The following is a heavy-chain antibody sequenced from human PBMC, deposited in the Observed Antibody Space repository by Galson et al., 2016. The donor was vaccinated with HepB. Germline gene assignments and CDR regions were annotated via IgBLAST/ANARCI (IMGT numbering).Heavy chain of an antibody. Sequence: SLRLSCAASGFPFDEYALHWVRQAPGKGLGWVSGISWNSGTIVYADSVKGRFTISRDNAKSSLYLQMSSLTSEDTALYFCTRTAGGYYYGLDVWGQGTTVTVSS. J-gene: IGHJ6*02. V-gene: IGHV3-9*01. CDR2: ISWNSGTI. CDR3: TRTAGGYYYGLDV. D-gene: IGHD1-1*01. CDR1: GFPFDEYA.